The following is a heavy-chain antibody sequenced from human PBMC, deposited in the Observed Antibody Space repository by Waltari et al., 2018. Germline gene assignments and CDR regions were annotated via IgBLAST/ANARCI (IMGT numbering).Heavy chain of an antibody. V-gene: IGHV3-7*01. CDR1: GFPFSSSW. J-gene: IGHJ5*01. D-gene: IGHD4-17*01. CDR2: INQDGNKL. Sequence: EVHLVESGGGLVQPGGSLRRSCAASGFPFSSSWMSWVRQAPGKGLEWVTNINQDGNKLYYVDSVEGRLTISRDNAKNSLYLQMNSLRAEDTAVYYCARDQMVTVTDDNWFDSWGQGNLVTVSS. CDR3: ARDQMVTVTDDNWFDS.